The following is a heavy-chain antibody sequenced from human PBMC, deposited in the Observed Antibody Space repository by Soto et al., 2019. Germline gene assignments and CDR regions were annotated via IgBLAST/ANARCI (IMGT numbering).Heavy chain of an antibody. CDR1: GFSFGSYA. Sequence: GSLRLSCAASGFSFGSYALSWVRQAPGKGLEWVSTISGSDGKTFYADSVKGRFSISRDTSQSTLYLQLSSLRSEDTAVYYCARVKYSSSPLPDYWGQGTLVTVSS. CDR3: ARVKYSSSPLPDY. D-gene: IGHD6-6*01. V-gene: IGHV3-23*01. CDR2: ISGSDGKT. J-gene: IGHJ4*02.